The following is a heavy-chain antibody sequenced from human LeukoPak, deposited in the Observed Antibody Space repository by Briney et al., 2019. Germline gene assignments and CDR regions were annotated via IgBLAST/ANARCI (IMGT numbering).Heavy chain of an antibody. V-gene: IGHV1-69*04. CDR2: ITPILGIA. D-gene: IGHD2-15*01. Sequence: SVKVSCKASGGTFSSYAISWVRQAPGQGLEWMGRITPILGIANYAQKFQGRVTITADKSTSTAYMELSSLRSEDTAAYYCARELTGGSCYYWGQGTLVTVSS. J-gene: IGHJ4*02. CDR3: ARELTGGSCYY. CDR1: GGTFSSYA.